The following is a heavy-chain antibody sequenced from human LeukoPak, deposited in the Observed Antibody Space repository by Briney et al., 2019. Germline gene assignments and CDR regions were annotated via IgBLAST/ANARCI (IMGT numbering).Heavy chain of an antibody. CDR2: ICYSGST. CDR3: AKSREEIRGLDAFDI. CDR1: GGSISSDDYC. J-gene: IGHJ3*02. D-gene: IGHD5-24*01. V-gene: IGHV4-31*03. Sequence: ASETLSLTCSVSGGSISSDDYCWNWIRQHPGKGLEWIGYICYSGSTYYNPSLKSRVALSVDTSKNQFSLKLSSLTAADTAVYYCAKSREEIRGLDAFDIWGQGTMVAVSS.